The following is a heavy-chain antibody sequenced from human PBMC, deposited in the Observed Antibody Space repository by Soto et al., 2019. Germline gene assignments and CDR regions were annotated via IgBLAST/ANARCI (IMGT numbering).Heavy chain of an antibody. D-gene: IGHD1-7*01. CDR3: ANFPDWGPGTN. CDR2: IYYRGGT. CDR1: VGSITSTSYY. Sequence: QLQLQESSPGLVKPSETLSLTGTVSVGSITSTSYYWAWIRQPPGKGLEWIESIYYRGGTYYNSSLRSRVTMSVDTSKNRFSLNLRSVAAADTAMYSCANFPDWGPGTNWGQGTRVIVST. V-gene: IGHV4-39*01. J-gene: IGHJ4*02.